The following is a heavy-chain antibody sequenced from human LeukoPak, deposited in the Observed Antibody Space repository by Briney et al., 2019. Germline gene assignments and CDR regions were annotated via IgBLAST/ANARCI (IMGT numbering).Heavy chain of an antibody. CDR3: ARDIVGGFGELFGYYYYYMDV. V-gene: IGHV4-4*07. J-gene: IGHJ6*03. CDR2: IYTSGST. D-gene: IGHD3-10*01. CDR1: GGSISSYY. Sequence: PSETLSLTCTVSGGSISSYYWSWIRQPAGTALEWIGRIYTSGSTNYNPSLKSRVTMSVDTSKNQFSLKLSSVTAADTAVYYCARDIVGGFGELFGYYYYYMDVWGKGTTVTISS.